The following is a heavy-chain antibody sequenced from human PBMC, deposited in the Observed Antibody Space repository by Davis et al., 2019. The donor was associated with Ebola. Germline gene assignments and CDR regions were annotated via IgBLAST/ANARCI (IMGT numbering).Heavy chain of an antibody. CDR3: ARDRGVYDILRDGMDV. J-gene: IGHJ6*04. Sequence: AASVKVSCKASGYTFTSYYMHWVRHAPGQGLEWMGRINPNSGGTNYAQKFQGRVTMTRDTSISTAYMELSRLRSDDTAVYYCARDRGVYDILRDGMDVWGKGTTVTVSS. D-gene: IGHD3-9*01. CDR2: INPNSGGT. V-gene: IGHV1-2*06. CDR1: GYTFTSYY.